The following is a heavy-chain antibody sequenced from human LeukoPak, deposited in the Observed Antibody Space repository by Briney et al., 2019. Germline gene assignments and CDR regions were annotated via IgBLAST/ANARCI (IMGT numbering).Heavy chain of an antibody. Sequence: ASVKVSCKASGYTFTSYYMHWVRQAPGQGLEWMGIISPSGGRTSYAQKFQGRVTMTRDMSTSTVYMELSSLRSEDTAVYYCAGAKRAYYYDSSGYYRPGGFDYWGQGTLVTVSS. J-gene: IGHJ4*02. D-gene: IGHD3-22*01. CDR2: ISPSGGRT. V-gene: IGHV1-46*01. CDR3: AGAKRAYYYDSSGYYRPGGFDY. CDR1: GYTFTSYY.